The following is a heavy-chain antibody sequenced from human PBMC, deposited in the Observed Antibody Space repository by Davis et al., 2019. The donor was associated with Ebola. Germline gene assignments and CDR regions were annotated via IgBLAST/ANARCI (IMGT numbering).Heavy chain of an antibody. V-gene: IGHV1-18*01. CDR1: GYTFTSYG. D-gene: IGHD3-10*01. J-gene: IGHJ6*04. CDR2: ISAYNGNT. CDR3: ARDGGFGELHYYYYGMDV. Sequence: ASVKVSCKASGYTFTSYGISWVRQAPGQGLEWMGWISAYNGNTNYAQKLQGRVTMTTDTSTSTAYMELRSLRSDDTAVYYCARDGGFGELHYYYYGMDVWGKGTTVTVSS.